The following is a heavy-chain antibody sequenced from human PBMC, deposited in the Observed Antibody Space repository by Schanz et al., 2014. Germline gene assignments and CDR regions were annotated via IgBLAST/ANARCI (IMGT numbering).Heavy chain of an antibody. CDR1: GITFSSHS. CDR2: IGTSGGT. D-gene: IGHD1-1*01. Sequence: EVPLVASGGGLVQPGGSLRLSCAASGITFSSHSFNWVRQAPGKGLEWVSTIGTSGGTNYAESVKGRFTISRDNSKNTLYLQMDSLRAEDTALYYCARDRRNADIDYWGQGTLVTVSS. V-gene: IGHV3-23*04. J-gene: IGHJ4*02. CDR3: ARDRRNADIDY.